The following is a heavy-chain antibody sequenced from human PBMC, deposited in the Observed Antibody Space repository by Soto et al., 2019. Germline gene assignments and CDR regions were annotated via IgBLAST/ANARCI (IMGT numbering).Heavy chain of an antibody. CDR2: IYHTGRT. CDR1: GDSISRNGYY. Sequence: TSETLSLTCSVSGDSISRNGYYWGWVRQPPGKGLEWIGSIYHTGRTNHNPSLRSRVTISVDTSENQFSLRLTSVTAVDTAVYYCARVKDFGDLFDSWGQGTLVTVSS. V-gene: IGHV4-39*01. D-gene: IGHD4-17*01. J-gene: IGHJ4*02. CDR3: ARVKDFGDLFDS.